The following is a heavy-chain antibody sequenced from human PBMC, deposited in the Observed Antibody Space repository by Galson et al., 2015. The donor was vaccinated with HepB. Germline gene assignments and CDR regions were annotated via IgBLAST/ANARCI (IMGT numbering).Heavy chain of an antibody. CDR3: AVDTAILDAFDI. CDR2: IYYSGST. CDR1: GGSISSSSYY. J-gene: IGHJ3*02. Sequence: SETLSLTCTVSGGSISSSSYYWGWIRQPPGKGLEWIGSIYYSGSTYYNPSLKSRVTISVDTSKNQFPLKLSSVTAADTAVYYCAVDTAILDAFDIWGQGTMVTVSS. D-gene: IGHD5-18*01. V-gene: IGHV4-39*01.